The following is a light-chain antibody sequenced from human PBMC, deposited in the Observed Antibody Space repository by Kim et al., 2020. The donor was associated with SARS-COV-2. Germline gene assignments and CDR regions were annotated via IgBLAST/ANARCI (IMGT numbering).Light chain of an antibody. CDR1: TGAVTSGHY. CDR3: LLFHSGTGV. CDR2: DAT. J-gene: IGLJ3*02. V-gene: IGLV7-46*01. Sequence: QAVVTQEPSLTVSPGGTVTLTCDSSTGAVTSGHYPYWFQQKPGQAPSTLIYDATNKQSWTPARFSGSLLGSKAALTLTGAQPDDEADYYCLLFHSGTGVLGGGTQLTVL.